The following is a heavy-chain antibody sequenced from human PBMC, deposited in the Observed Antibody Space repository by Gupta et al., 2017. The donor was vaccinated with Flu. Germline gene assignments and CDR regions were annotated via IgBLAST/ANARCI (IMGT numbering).Heavy chain of an antibody. V-gene: IGHV3-66*02. Sequence: EVQLVASGGGLFQPGGSLSLSCAASGSTAVRTYIVWVRPAPGKGREWVSVIYSGGSTYYADSVKGRFTISRDNSKNTLYLQMNSLRAEDTAVYYCARASAHYDILKGQMGDWFDPWGQGTLVTVSS. CDR1: GSTAVRTY. CDR2: IYSGGST. D-gene: IGHD3-9*01. J-gene: IGHJ5*02. CDR3: ARASAHYDILKGQMGDWFDP.